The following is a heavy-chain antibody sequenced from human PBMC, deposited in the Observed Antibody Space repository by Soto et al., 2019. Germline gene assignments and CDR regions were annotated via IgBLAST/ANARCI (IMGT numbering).Heavy chain of an antibody. CDR2: VSGDGYAS. D-gene: IGHD3-10*01. J-gene: IGHJ4*03. CDR3: AKRHYYGSGSFALAT. Sequence: GGSLRLSCAGSGCTFSSNAMSWVRQAPGKGLEWVSSVSGDGYASDYADSVKGRFTVSRHNSKNTLYLQMNSLRAEDTAVYYCAKRHYYGSGSFALATWGQGTLVTVS. CDR1: GCTFSSNA. V-gene: IGHV3-23*01.